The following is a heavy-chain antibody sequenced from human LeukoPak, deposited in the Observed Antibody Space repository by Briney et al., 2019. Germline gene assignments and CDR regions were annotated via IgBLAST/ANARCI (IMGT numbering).Heavy chain of an antibody. D-gene: IGHD5/OR15-5a*01. Sequence: SETLSLTCTVSGVSLASNDHYWGWIRQTPGKGLEWIGSIHNSETTYYNPSLNRAVTISIDTSTNELSLRLNSVTAADTAVYYCARQSVLLSTIHWFDHWGQGTLVTV. J-gene: IGHJ5*02. V-gene: IGHV4-39*01. CDR2: IHNSETT. CDR1: GVSLASNDHY. CDR3: ARQSVLLSTIHWFDH.